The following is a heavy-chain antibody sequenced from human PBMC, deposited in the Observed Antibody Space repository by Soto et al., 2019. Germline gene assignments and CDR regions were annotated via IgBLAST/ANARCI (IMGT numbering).Heavy chain of an antibody. CDR2: ISHDGRNK. V-gene: IGHV3-30*18. J-gene: IGHJ5*02. Sequence: QVQLVESGGGVVQPGKSLRLSCAASGFTFSTYGMHWVRQAPGKGLEWMAVISHDGRNKYYAASVKCRFTISRDNSKHPLYLQMNSLRTDDTAKSSCAKDGLGSGWYVVYGDWFDTWGQVSRVTFAS. CDR3: AKDGLGSGWYVVYGDWFDT. CDR1: GFTFSTYG. D-gene: IGHD6-19*01.